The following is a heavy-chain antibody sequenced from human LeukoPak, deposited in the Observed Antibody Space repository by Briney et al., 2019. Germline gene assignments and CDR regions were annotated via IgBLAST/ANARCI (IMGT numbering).Heavy chain of an antibody. V-gene: IGHV3-23*01. Sequence: GGSLRLSCAASGFTFSSYAMTWVRQAPGKGLQWVSAVSGSGAHTYYADSVKGRFTISRDNAKNSLYLQMNSLRAEDTAVYYCAELGITMIGGVWGKGTTVTISS. J-gene: IGHJ6*04. CDR3: AELGITMIGGV. CDR1: GFTFSSYA. D-gene: IGHD3-10*02. CDR2: VSGSGAHT.